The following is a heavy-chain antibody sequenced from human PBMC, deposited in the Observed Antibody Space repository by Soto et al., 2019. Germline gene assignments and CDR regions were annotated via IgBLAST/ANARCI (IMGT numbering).Heavy chain of an antibody. CDR2: IFHSGTT. CDR1: GGSVSSGSYF. D-gene: IGHD2-8*02. J-gene: IGHJ4*02. CDR3: ARIHITGPVDS. V-gene: IGHV4-61*01. Sequence: QVQLQGSGPGLMKPSETLSLTCTVSGGSVSSGSYFWSWIRQPPGKGLEWIGKIFHSGTTNYNPSLKSRVIISVDTSTNEFSLKLNSLTAADTAVYYCARIHITGPVDSWGQGNLVTVSS.